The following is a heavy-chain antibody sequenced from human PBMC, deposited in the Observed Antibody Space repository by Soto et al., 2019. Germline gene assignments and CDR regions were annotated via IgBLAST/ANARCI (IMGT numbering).Heavy chain of an antibody. CDR3: ARVKREYSGYGPIYFDY. CDR2: IYYSGST. V-gene: IGHV4-59*01. D-gene: IGHD5-12*01. J-gene: IGHJ4*02. Sequence: SETLSLTCAVYGGSFSSYYWSWIRQPPGKGLEWIGYIYYSGSTNYNPSLKSRVTISVDTSKNQFSLKLSSVTAADTAVYYCARVKREYSGYGPIYFDYWGQGTLVTVSS. CDR1: GGSFSSYY.